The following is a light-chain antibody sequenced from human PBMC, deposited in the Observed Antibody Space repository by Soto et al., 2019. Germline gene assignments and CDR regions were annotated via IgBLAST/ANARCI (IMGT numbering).Light chain of an antibody. CDR3: QQRYSTPIT. Sequence: IQMPQSPSSLFASVGDRVTIAWRASQSISSYLNWYQQKPGKAPKLLIYAASSLQSGVPSRFSGSGSGTDFTLTISSLQPEDFATYYCQQRYSTPITFGQGTRLEI. CDR2: AAS. CDR1: QSISSY. V-gene: IGKV1-39*01. J-gene: IGKJ5*01.